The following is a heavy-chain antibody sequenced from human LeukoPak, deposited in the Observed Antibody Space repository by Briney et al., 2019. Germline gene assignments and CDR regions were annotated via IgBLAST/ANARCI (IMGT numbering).Heavy chain of an antibody. D-gene: IGHD2-2*01. Sequence: SETLSLTCAVYGGSFSGYYWSWIRQPPGKGLEWIGEIIHSGSTNYNPSLKSRVTISVDTSKNQFSLKLSSVTAADTAVYYCARSSFTDYCSSTSCYWDYYYYMDVWGKGTTVTISS. CDR3: ARSSFTDYCSSTSCYWDYYYYMDV. CDR2: IIHSGST. V-gene: IGHV4-34*12. CDR1: GGSFSGYY. J-gene: IGHJ6*03.